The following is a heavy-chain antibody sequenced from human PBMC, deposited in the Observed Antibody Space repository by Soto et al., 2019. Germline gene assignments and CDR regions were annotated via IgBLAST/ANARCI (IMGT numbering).Heavy chain of an antibody. CDR3: ARGETTVTTGNNWFDP. V-gene: IGHV4-59*08. CDR1: GGSISSYY. D-gene: IGHD4-17*01. J-gene: IGHJ5*02. Sequence: LSLTCTVSGGSISSYYWSWIRQPPGKGLEWIGYIYYSGSTNYNPSLKSRVTISVDTSKNQFSLKLSSVTAADTAVYYCARGETTVTTGNNWFDPWGRGTLVTVSS. CDR2: IYYSGST.